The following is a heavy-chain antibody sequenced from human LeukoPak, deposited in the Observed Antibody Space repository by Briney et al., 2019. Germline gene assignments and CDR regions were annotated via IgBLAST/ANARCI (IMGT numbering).Heavy chain of an antibody. V-gene: IGHV4-59*12. J-gene: IGHJ4*02. Sequence: SETLSLTCTVSGGSISSYYWTWIRQPPGKGLEWIGYISYSGSTNYNPSLKSRVTMSVDTSKNQFSLKLSSVTAADTAVYFCAKAAKYYYGSETYYYFDYWGQGILVTVSS. CDR1: GGSISSYY. D-gene: IGHD3-10*01. CDR2: ISYSGST. CDR3: AKAAKYYYGSETYYYFDY.